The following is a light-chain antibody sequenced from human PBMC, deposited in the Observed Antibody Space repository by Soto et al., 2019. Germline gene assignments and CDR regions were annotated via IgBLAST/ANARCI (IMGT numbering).Light chain of an antibody. CDR2: RAS. CDR3: QQYHNFWT. J-gene: IGKJ1*01. V-gene: IGKV3-15*01. CDR1: HYIYSN. Sequence: EIVMTQSPATLSVSPGERATLSCTASHYIYSNVAWFQQRPGQAPRLLIYRASTRATGTPARFTGSGSGTEFTRTIASLQSEDFALYDCQQYHNFWTVGQGTEVESK.